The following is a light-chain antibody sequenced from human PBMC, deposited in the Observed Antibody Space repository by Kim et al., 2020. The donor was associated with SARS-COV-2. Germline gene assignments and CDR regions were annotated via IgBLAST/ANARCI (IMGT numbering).Light chain of an antibody. Sequence: RITVSCSGSTSNIGNNNVNWYQQFPGTAPRLLIYGNDRRPSGVPDRFSGSKSGTSASLAISGLQSEDEADYYCAAWDDSLNGQGVFGGGTKVTVL. J-gene: IGLJ3*02. CDR3: AAWDDSLNGQGV. V-gene: IGLV1-44*01. CDR1: TSNIGNNN. CDR2: GND.